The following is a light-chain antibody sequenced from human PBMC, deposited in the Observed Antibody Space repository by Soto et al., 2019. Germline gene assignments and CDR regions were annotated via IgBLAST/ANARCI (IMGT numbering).Light chain of an antibody. CDR2: GAS. V-gene: IGKV3-20*01. CDR3: QQYDSSPIT. Sequence: EIVLTQSPGTLSLSPGERATLSCRASQSVTNSYLAWYQQKPGQAPRLLFYGASSRATGIPDRFSGSGSGTDFTLTISRLEPEDFAVYYCQQYDSSPITFGQGTRLEIK. J-gene: IGKJ5*01. CDR1: QSVTNSY.